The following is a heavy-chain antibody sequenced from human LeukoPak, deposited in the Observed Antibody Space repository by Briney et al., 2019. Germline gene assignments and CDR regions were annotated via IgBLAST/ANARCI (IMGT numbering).Heavy chain of an antibody. V-gene: IGHV4-39*01. CDR2: VYYSGST. Sequence: PSETLSLTCTVSGGSISSSSYHWGWIRQPPGKGLEWIGSVYYSGSTYYNPSLKSRVTISVDTSKNQFSLKLSSVTAADTAVYYCASIWSGYFEWFDPWGQGTLVTVSS. CDR1: GGSISSSSYH. D-gene: IGHD3-3*01. CDR3: ASIWSGYFEWFDP. J-gene: IGHJ5*02.